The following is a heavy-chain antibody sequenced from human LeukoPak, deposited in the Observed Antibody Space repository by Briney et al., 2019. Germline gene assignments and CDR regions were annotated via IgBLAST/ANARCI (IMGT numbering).Heavy chain of an antibody. CDR3: AKGLTRRYLDY. CDR1: GFTFSAYA. J-gene: IGHJ4*02. V-gene: IGHV3-33*06. Sequence: GGSLRLSCEASGFTFSAYAMTWVRQAPGKGLEWVAVIWNDGSNKYYRDSIKGRFTISRDNSKNTLYLQMNSLRAEDTAVYYCAKGLTRRYLDYWGQGTLVTVSS. CDR2: IWNDGSNK. D-gene: IGHD3-9*01.